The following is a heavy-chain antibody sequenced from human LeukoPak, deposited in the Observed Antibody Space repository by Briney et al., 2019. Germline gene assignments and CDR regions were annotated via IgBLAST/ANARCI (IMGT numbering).Heavy chain of an antibody. D-gene: IGHD2-15*01. V-gene: IGHV3-21*01. CDR3: ARAHLYCSGGSFYSYY. CDR1: GFTFSSYS. J-gene: IGHJ4*02. CDR2: ISSSSSYI. Sequence: GGSLRLSGAASGFTFSSYSMNWVRQARGKGLEWVSSISSSSSYIYYADSVKGRFTISRDNAKNSLYLQMNSLRAEDTAVYYCARAHLYCSGGSFYSYYWGQGTLVTVSS.